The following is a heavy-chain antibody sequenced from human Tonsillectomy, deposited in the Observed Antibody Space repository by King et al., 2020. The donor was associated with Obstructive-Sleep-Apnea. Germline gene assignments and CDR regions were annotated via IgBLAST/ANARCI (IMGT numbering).Heavy chain of an antibody. CDR3: ARDRDCRSTSCFFGMDV. V-gene: IGHV3-74*01. D-gene: IGHD2-2*01. Sequence: VQLVESGGGLVQPGGSLRLSCAASGFTFSSYWMHWVRQAPGKGLVWVSRINSDGSTTTYADSVKGRFTTSRDNAKKTLHLQMSSLRAEDTAVYFCARDRDCRSTSCFFGMDVWGQGTTVTVSS. CDR1: GFTFSSYW. CDR2: INSDGSTT. J-gene: IGHJ6*02.